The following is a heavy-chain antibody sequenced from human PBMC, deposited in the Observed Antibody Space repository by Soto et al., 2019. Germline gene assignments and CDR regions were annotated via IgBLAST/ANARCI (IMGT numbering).Heavy chain of an antibody. V-gene: IGHV4-4*02. CDR2: IYHSGST. CDR3: ARGVFGVVTGSWFDP. D-gene: IGHD3-3*01. Sequence: QVQLQESGPGLVKPSGTLSLTCAVSSGSISSSNWWSWVRQPPGKGLEWIGEIYHSGSTNYNPSLKSRVTISVDESKNQFSLKLSSVTAADTAVYYCARGVFGVVTGSWFDPWVPGTLVTVSS. CDR1: SGSISSSNW. J-gene: IGHJ5*02.